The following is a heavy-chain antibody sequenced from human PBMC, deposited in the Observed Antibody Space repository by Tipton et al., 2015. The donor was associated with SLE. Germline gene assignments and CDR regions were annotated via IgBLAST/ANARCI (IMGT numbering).Heavy chain of an antibody. CDR1: GGSISSYY. V-gene: IGHV4-59*01. D-gene: IGHD6-6*01. CDR3: ARVLYSSSFFGY. CDR2: IYYSGST. J-gene: IGHJ4*02. Sequence: LRLSCTVSGGSISSYYWSWIRQPPGKGLEWIGYIYYSGSTNYNPSLKSRVTISVDTSKNQFSLKLSSVTAADTAVYYCARVLYSSSFFGYWGQGTLVTVSS.